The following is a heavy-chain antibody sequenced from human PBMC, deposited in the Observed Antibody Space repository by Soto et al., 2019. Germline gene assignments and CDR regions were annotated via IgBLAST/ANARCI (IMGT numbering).Heavy chain of an antibody. V-gene: IGHV1-8*01. CDR3: ARDYGVRAFDI. D-gene: IGHD4-17*01. CDR2: MNPNSGNT. J-gene: IGHJ3*02. Sequence: ASGKVSCKARRYTFTSYDIKWLRQATGQGLEWMGWMNPNSGNTGYAQKFQGRVTMTRNTSISTAYMELSSLRSEDTAVYYCARDYGVRAFDIWGQGTMVTVSS. CDR1: RYTFTSYD.